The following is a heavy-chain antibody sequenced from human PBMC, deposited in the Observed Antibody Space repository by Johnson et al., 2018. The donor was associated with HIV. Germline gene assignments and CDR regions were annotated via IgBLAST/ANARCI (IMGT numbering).Heavy chain of an antibody. CDR1: GFTFSNYD. V-gene: IGHV3-13*01. D-gene: IGHD3-10*01. Sequence: VQLVESGGGVVQPGGSLRLSCAASGFTFSNYDMHWVRQATGKGLDWVSAIGTSGDTYYPGSVKGRFTISRDNSKNTVYLQMNSLRGEDTAVYYCARDRGLDAFDIWGQGTMVTVSS. CDR3: ARDRGLDAFDI. J-gene: IGHJ3*02. CDR2: IGTSGDT.